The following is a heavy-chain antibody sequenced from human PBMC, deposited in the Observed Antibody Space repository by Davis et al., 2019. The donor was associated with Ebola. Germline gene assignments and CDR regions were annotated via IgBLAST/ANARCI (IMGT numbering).Heavy chain of an antibody. CDR1: RFTFSTYV. V-gene: IGHV3-30*18. J-gene: IGHJ4*02. Sequence: GESLKISCAASRFTFSTYVMYWVSQAPGKGLEWVAGISNNGGNKYYADSVKGRFTISRDNSKNTLYLQMNSLRPEDTALYYCAKPYLYGVDYWGQGTLVTVSS. D-gene: IGHD3-16*01. CDR3: AKPYLYGVDY. CDR2: ISNNGGNK.